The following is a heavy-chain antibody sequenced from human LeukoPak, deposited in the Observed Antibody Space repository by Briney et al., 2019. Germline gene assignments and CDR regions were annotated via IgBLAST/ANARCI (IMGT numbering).Heavy chain of an antibody. V-gene: IGHV7-4-1*02. J-gene: IGHJ1*01. Sequence: ASVKVSCKASGYTFTSYAMNWVRQAPGQGLEWMGWINTNTGNPTYAQGFTGRFVFSLDTSVSTAYLQISSLKAEDTAVYYCARVRRPGIAAAGTEYFQHWGQGTLVTVFS. CDR2: INTNTGNP. CDR1: GYTFTSYA. CDR3: ARVRRPGIAAAGTEYFQH. D-gene: IGHD6-13*01.